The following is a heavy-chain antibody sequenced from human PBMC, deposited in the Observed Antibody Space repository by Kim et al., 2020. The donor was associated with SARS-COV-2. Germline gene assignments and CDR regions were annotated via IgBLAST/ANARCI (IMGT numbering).Heavy chain of an antibody. CDR1: GFTVSSNY. Sequence: GGSLRLSCAASGFTVSSNYMSWVRQAPGKGLEWVSVIYSGGSTYYADSVKGRFTISRDNSKNTLYLQMNSLRAEDTAVYYCARDQGSHPTPSLGMDVWGQGTTVTVSS. V-gene: IGHV3-53*01. CDR3: ARDQGSHPTPSLGMDV. CDR2: IYSGGST. D-gene: IGHD1-26*01. J-gene: IGHJ6*02.